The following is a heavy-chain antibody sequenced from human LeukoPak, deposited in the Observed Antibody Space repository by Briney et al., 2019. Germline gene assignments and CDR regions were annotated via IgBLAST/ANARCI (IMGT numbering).Heavy chain of an antibody. CDR2: INGDGSET. Sequence: GGSLRLSCAASGFSFSNCWMSWVRQAPGKGLEWVANINGDGSETYYMDSARGRFAISRDNAKNSLYLQVNSLRAEDTAVYYCASYAATGTSGSDCWGQGTLVIVSS. D-gene: IGHD6-13*01. J-gene: IGHJ4*02. CDR1: GFSFSNCW. V-gene: IGHV3-7*01. CDR3: ASYAATGTSGSDC.